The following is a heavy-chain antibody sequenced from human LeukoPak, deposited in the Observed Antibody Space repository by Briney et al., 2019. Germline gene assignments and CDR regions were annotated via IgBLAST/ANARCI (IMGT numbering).Heavy chain of an antibody. CDR1: GFTFSSYA. Sequence: GGSLRLSCEASGFTFSSYAMSWVRQAPGKGLEWVSVISGSGDSTYYADSVEGRCTSSRDNSKDALYLQMNSLRAEDTAVYYCARVGYSGYDYDYGGKGTLVPVS. J-gene: IGHJ4*02. V-gene: IGHV3-23*01. D-gene: IGHD5-12*01. CDR2: ISGSGDST. CDR3: ARVGYSGYDYDY.